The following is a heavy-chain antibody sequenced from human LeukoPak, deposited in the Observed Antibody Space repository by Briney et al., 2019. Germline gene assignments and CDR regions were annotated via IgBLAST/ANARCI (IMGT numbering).Heavy chain of an antibody. CDR1: GFTFSTYA. Sequence: GGSLRLSCAASGFTFSTYAVNWVRQAPGKGLEWVSTISGSGDSTYYADSVKGRFTISRDNSKDTLYLQMSSVRLDDTAVYYCARDRGRYYDSRGFYWGYYFDPWGQGTLVTVSS. V-gene: IGHV3-23*01. CDR2: ISGSGDST. CDR3: ARDRGRYYDSRGFYWGYYFDP. D-gene: IGHD3-22*01. J-gene: IGHJ4*02.